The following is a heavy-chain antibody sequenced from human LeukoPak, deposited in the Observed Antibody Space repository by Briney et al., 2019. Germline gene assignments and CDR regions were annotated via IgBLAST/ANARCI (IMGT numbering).Heavy chain of an antibody. J-gene: IGHJ4*02. Sequence: PSETLSLTCTVSGGSISSGSYYWGWIRQPPGKGLEWIGSIYYSGSTYYNPSLKSRVTISVDTSKNQFSLKLSSVTAADTAVYYCASGIAVAGTFDYWGQGTLVTVSS. CDR3: ASGIAVAGTFDY. V-gene: IGHV4-39*07. CDR1: GGSISSGSYY. D-gene: IGHD6-19*01. CDR2: IYYSGST.